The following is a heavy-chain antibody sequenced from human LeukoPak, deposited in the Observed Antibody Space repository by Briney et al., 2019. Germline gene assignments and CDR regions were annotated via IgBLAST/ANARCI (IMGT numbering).Heavy chain of an antibody. CDR3: AKVGGIVVVPAAIGPLDY. J-gene: IGHJ4*02. Sequence: GGSLRLSCAASGFTFSSYGMHWVRQAPGKGLEWVAVISYDGSNKYYADSVKGRFTISRDNSKNTLYLQMNSLRAEDTAVYYCAKVGGIVVVPAAIGPLDYWGQGTLVTVSS. D-gene: IGHD2-2*01. CDR1: GFTFSSYG. V-gene: IGHV3-30*18. CDR2: ISYDGSNK.